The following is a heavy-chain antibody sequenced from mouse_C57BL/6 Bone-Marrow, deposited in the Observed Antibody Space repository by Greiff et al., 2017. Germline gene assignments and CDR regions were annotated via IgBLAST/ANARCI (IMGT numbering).Heavy chain of an antibody. V-gene: IGHV1-80*01. CDR1: GYAFSSYW. J-gene: IGHJ3*01. CDR3: AREAGWFGWFAY. CDR2: IYPGDGDT. D-gene: IGHD2-3*01. Sequence: QVQLKESGAELVKPGASVKISCKASGYAFSSYWMNWVKQRPGKGLEWIGQIYPGDGDTNYNGKFKGKATLTADKSSSTAYMQLSSLTSEDSAVYFCAREAGWFGWFAYWGQGTLVTVSA.